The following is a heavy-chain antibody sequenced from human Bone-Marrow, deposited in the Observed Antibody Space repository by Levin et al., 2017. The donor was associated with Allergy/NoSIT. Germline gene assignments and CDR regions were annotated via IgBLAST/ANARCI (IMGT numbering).Heavy chain of an antibody. CDR1: GFTFSSYW. D-gene: IGHD2-2*01. Sequence: GGSLRLSCAASGFTFSSYWVSWVRQAPGKGLEWVANIKQDGSEKYYVDSVKGRFTISRDNAKNSLYLQMNSLRAEDTAVYYCERDLGYCISTSCYAAGGLDVWGQGTTVTVSS. V-gene: IGHV3-7*01. J-gene: IGHJ6*02. CDR3: ERDLGYCISTSCYAAGGLDV. CDR2: IKQDGSEK.